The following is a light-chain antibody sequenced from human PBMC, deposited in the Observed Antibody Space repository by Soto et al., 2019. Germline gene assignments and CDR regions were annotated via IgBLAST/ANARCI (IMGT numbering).Light chain of an antibody. CDR2: GAS. CDR3: QQYGTSPRT. V-gene: IGKV3-20*01. CDR1: QSVSSSY. J-gene: IGKJ1*01. Sequence: EIVLTQSPGTLSLSPGERATLSCRASQSVSSSYLAWYQQKPGQAPRLPIYGASNRATGIPDRFSGSGSGTDFTLTISRVEPEDFAVYYCQQYGTSPRTFGQGTKVEIK.